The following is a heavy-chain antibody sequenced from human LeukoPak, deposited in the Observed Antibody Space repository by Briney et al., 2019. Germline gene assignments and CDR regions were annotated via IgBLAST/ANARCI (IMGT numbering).Heavy chain of an antibody. D-gene: IGHD2-8*01. J-gene: IGHJ4*02. Sequence: PGGSLRLSCAASGFTFDDYAMHWVRQAPGKGLEWVSLITWDGATSDYADSVKGRFTISRDNSKNSLYLQMDSLRAEDTAVYYCAKDPDCTSGICYTFFDYWGQGTLVTVSS. CDR1: GFTFDDYA. CDR2: ITWDGATS. CDR3: AKDPDCTSGICYTFFDY. V-gene: IGHV3-43D*03.